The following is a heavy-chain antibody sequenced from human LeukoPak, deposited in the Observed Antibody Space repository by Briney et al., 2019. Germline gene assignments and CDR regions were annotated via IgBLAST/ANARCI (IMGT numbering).Heavy chain of an antibody. J-gene: IGHJ4*02. CDR1: GGTFFSSYT. CDR3: ARVEGVYRYAYDY. CDR2: IIPIFGTT. V-gene: IGHV1-69*05. D-gene: IGHD3-16*01. Sequence: ASVKVSCKASGGTFFSSYTINWVRPAPGQGLEWMGRIIPIFGTTDYAQKFQGRVTITMDESTSTAYMELSSLRSEDTAVYYCARVEGVYRYAYDYWGQGTLVTVSS.